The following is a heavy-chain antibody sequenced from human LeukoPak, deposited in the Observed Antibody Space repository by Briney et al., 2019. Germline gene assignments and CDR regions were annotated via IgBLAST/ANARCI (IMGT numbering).Heavy chain of an antibody. V-gene: IGHV4-39*01. J-gene: IGHJ3*02. Sequence: SETLSLTCTVSGGSISSSSYYWGWIRQPPGKGLEWIGSIYYSGSTYYNPFLKSRVTISVDTSKNQFSLKLSSVTAADTAVYYCARGPTYSNYEDDAFDIWGQGTMVTVSS. CDR2: IYYSGST. CDR3: ARGPTYSNYEDDAFDI. D-gene: IGHD4-11*01. CDR1: GGSISSSSYY.